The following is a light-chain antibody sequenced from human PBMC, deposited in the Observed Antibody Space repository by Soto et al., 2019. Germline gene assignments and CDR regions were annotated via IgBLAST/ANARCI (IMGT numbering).Light chain of an antibody. CDR2: GAS. CDR3: QQYGSSPWT. Sequence: EIVLTQSPGTLSLSPGEGATLSCRASQSVSSSFLAWYQQKPGQAPRLLIYGASSRATGIPDRFSGSASGTAFTLTISRLEPEDFELYYCQQYGSSPWTFGQGTKVEIK. CDR1: QSVSSSF. J-gene: IGKJ1*01. V-gene: IGKV3-20*01.